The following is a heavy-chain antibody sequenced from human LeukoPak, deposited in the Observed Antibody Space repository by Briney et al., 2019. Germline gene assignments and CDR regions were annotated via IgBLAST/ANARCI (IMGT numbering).Heavy chain of an antibody. J-gene: IGHJ6*03. D-gene: IGHD4-23*01. CDR1: GGSISSGGYY. V-gene: IGHV4-31*03. Sequence: SQTLSLTCTVSGGSISSGGYYWSWIRQHPGKGLEWIGYIYYSGSTYYNPSLKSRVTMSVDTSKNQFSLKLSSVTAADTAVYYCARGLGNSDYSYYYYMDVWGKGTTVTVSS. CDR3: ARGLGNSDYSYYYYMDV. CDR2: IYYSGST.